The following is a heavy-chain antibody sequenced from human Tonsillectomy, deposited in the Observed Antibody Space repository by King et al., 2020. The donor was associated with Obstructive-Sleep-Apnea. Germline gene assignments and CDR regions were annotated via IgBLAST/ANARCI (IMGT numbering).Heavy chain of an antibody. CDR3: AKDRYSDNSGYYFDY. J-gene: IGHJ4*02. D-gene: IGHD3-22*01. CDR1: GFTFADYA. Sequence: VQLVESGGGLVQPGRSLRLSCAASGFTFADYAIHWVRQVPGKGLEWVSGISWNGGDIGYADSVKGRFTISRDNAKNSLYLQMNSLRTDETALYYCAKDRYSDNSGYYFDYWGQGTLVTVSS. CDR2: ISWNGGDI. V-gene: IGHV3-9*01.